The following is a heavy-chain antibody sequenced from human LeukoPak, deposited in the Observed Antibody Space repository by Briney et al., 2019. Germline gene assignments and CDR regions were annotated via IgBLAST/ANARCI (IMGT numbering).Heavy chain of an antibody. J-gene: IGHJ4*02. CDR1: GGSISSSSYY. V-gene: IGHV4-39*01. CDR3: ASTVGAIAVAGAY. D-gene: IGHD6-19*01. Sequence: PSETLSLTCTVSGGSISSSSYYWGWIRQPPGKGLEWIGSIYYSGSTYYNPSLKSRVTISVDTSKNQFSLKLSSVTAADTAVYYCASTVGAIAVAGAYWGQGTLVTVSS. CDR2: IYYSGST.